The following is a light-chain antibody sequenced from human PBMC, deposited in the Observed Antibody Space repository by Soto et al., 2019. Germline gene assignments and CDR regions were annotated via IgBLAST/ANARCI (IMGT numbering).Light chain of an antibody. CDR3: VSYTSTTTLV. CDR2: GVD. V-gene: IGLV2-14*03. CDR1: NSDVGGYKY. J-gene: IGLJ2*01. Sequence: QSALTQPASVSGSPGQSITMSCTGTNSDVGGYKYVSWYQHQPGKAPKLMFYGVDNRPSGVSNRFSASKSGNTASLTISGLQAEDEAEYYCVSYTSTTTLVFGGGTKLTVL.